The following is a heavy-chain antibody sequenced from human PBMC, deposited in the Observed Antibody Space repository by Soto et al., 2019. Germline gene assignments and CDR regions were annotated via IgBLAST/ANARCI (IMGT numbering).Heavy chain of an antibody. J-gene: IGHJ4*02. CDR1: GYYFSSSW. CDR2: VYPSDSDV. V-gene: IGHV5-51*01. D-gene: IGHD2-2*01. Sequence: EESLKISCQSTGYYFSSSWIGLVRQKPAKGLEWLGNVYPSDSDVRYSPAFEGQVTISADNSINTAYLQLLNLKASDTASYFGTTEDTSSFDSWDQETRVTVTS. CDR3: TTEDTSSFDS.